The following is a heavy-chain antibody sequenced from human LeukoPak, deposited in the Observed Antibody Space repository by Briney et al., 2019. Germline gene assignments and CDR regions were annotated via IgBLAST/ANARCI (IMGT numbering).Heavy chain of an antibody. CDR3: AYSSGWSGDAFDI. CDR1: GFIFSNYA. D-gene: IGHD6-19*01. V-gene: IGHV3-30-3*01. Sequence: GGSLRLSCAASGFIFSNYAMHWVRQAPGKGLEWVAVISYDGSNKYYADAVKGRFTISRDNSKNTLYLQMNSLRAEDTAVYYCAYSSGWSGDAFDIWGQGTMVTVSS. J-gene: IGHJ3*02. CDR2: ISYDGSNK.